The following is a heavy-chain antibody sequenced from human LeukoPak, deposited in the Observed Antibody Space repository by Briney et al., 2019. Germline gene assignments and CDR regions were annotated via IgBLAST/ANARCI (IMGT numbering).Heavy chain of an antibody. D-gene: IGHD2-2*01. V-gene: IGHV3-30*02. J-gene: IGHJ6*03. CDR2: IRYDGSNK. CDR3: AKAARYCSSTSCYYYYYMDV. Sequence: GGSLRLSCAASGFTFSSYGMHWVRRAPGKGLEWVAFIRYDGSNKYYADSVKGRFTISRDNSKNTLYLQMNSLRAEDTAVYYCAKAARYCSSTSCYYYYYMDVWGKGTTVTVSS. CDR1: GFTFSSYG.